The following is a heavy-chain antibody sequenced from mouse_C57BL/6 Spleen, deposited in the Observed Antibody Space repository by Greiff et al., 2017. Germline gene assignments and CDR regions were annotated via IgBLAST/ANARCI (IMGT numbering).Heavy chain of an antibody. J-gene: IGHJ3*01. Sequence: QVQLQQPGAELVRPGSSVKLSCKASGYTFTSYWMDWVKQRPGQGLEWIGNIYPSDSETYYNQKFKDKATLTVDKSSSTAYMQLSSLTSEDSAVYYCARPVDSSGYVWFAYWGQGTLVTVSA. CDR3: ARPVDSSGYVWFAY. D-gene: IGHD3-2*02. V-gene: IGHV1-61*01. CDR1: GYTFTSYW. CDR2: IYPSDSET.